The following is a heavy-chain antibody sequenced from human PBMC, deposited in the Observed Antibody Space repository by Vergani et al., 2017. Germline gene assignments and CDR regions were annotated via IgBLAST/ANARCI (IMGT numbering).Heavy chain of an antibody. CDR2: ISAYNGNT. J-gene: IGHJ4*02. D-gene: IGHD4-23*01. CDR3: ARESDYGGNSCFDY. CDR1: GYTFTGYY. Sequence: QVQLVQSGAEVKKPGASVKVSCKASGYTFTGYYMHWVRQAPGQGLEWMGWISAYNGNTNYAQKLQGRVTMTTDTSTSTAYMELRSLRSDDTAVYYCARESDYGGNSCFDYWGQGTLVTVSS. V-gene: IGHV1-18*04.